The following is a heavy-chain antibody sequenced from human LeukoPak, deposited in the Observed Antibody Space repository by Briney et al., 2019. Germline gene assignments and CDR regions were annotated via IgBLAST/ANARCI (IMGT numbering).Heavy chain of an antibody. D-gene: IGHD7-27*01. CDR2: IYHTGST. J-gene: IGHJ4*02. CDR1: GGSVSDYY. V-gene: IGHV4-59*02. Sequence: SETLSLTCTISGGSVSDYYWSWIRQSPGKGLEWIGYIYHTGSTSYSPSLKSRVTISADTSQNQFSLKLSSVTAADTAVYYCASRKLGNDYWGQGTRVTASS. CDR3: ASRKLGNDY.